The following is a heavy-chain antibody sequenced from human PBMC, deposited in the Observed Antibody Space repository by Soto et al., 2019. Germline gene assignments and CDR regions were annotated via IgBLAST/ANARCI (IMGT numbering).Heavy chain of an antibody. D-gene: IGHD4-17*01. J-gene: IGHJ4*02. Sequence: PTETLSLTCTVSGGSISSYYWSWIRQPPGKGLEWIGYIYYSGSANYNPSLKSRVTISVDTSKNQFSLKLSSLTAADTAVYYCGRVYGDYLDFWGQGTLVT. CDR1: GGSISSYY. CDR3: GRVYGDYLDF. CDR2: IYYSGSA. V-gene: IGHV4-59*01.